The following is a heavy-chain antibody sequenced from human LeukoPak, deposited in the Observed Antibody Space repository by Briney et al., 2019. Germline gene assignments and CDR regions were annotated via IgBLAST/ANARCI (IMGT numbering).Heavy chain of an antibody. J-gene: IGHJ5*02. V-gene: IGHV3-30*18. CDR1: GFTFSSYG. D-gene: IGHD6-13*01. CDR2: ISYDGSNK. Sequence: GGSLRLSCAASGFTFSSYGMHWVRQAPGKGLEWVAVISYDGSNKYYADSVKGRFTISRDNSKNTLYLQMNSLRAEDTAVYYCAKDLVRAAAAWGQGTLVTVSS. CDR3: AKDLVRAAAA.